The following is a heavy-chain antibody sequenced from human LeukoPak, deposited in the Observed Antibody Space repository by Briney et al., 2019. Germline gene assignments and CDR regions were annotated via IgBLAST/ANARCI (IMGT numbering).Heavy chain of an antibody. CDR2: IYYSGST. Sequence: SETLSLTCAVSGGSISSSSYYWGWIRQPPGKGLEWIGSIYYSGSTYYNPSLKSRATISVDTSKNQFSLKLSSVTAADTAVYYCTRAASSGPLFTYHMDVWGKGTTVTVSS. V-gene: IGHV4-39*07. CDR1: GGSISSSSYY. CDR3: TRAASSGPLFTYHMDV. J-gene: IGHJ6*03. D-gene: IGHD3-22*01.